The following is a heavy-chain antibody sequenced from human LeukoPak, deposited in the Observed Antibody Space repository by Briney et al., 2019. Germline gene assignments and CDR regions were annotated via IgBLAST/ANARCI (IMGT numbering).Heavy chain of an antibody. CDR1: GXTFTSYD. J-gene: IGHJ6*02. Sequence: VKVSCKASGXTFTSYDINWVRQATGQGLEWMGWMNPNSGNTGYAQKFQGRVTMTRNTSISTAYMELSSLRSEDTAVYYCARNLHYYGIYYYYYGMDVWGQGTTVTVSS. D-gene: IGHD3-10*01. V-gene: IGHV1-8*01. CDR2: MNPNSGNT. CDR3: ARNLHYYGIYYYYYGMDV.